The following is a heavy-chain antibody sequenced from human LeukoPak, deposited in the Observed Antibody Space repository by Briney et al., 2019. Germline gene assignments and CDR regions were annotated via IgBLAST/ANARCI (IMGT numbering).Heavy chain of an antibody. J-gene: IGHJ4*02. CDR1: GFTFSNAW. CDR3: TTEYYYDSSGLFDY. V-gene: IGHV3-15*01. Sequence: GGSLRLSCTVSGFTFSNAWMGWVRQAPGKGLGWVGRIKKKTDGGTTDYAAPVKGRFTISRDDSGNTLYLQMNSLKTEDTAVYYCTTEYYYDSSGLFDYWGQGTLVTVSS. D-gene: IGHD3-22*01. CDR2: IKKKTDGGTT.